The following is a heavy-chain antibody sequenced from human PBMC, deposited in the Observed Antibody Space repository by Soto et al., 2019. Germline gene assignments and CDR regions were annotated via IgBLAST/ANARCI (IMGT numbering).Heavy chain of an antibody. CDR1: GYSFTSYW. CDR3: ARDGVNIVATIHGSLDAFDI. CDR2: IYPGDSDT. Sequence: GESLKISCKGSGYSFTSYWIGWVRQMPGKGLEWMGIIYPGDSDTRYSPSFQGQVTISADKSISTAYLQMNSLRAEDTAVYYCARDGVNIVATIHGSLDAFDIWGQGTMVTVSS. D-gene: IGHD5-12*01. V-gene: IGHV5-51*01. J-gene: IGHJ3*02.